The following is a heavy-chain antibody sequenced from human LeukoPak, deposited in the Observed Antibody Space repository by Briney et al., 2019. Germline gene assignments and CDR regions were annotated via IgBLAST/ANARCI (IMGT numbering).Heavy chain of an antibody. Sequence: PGRSLRLSCAASGFTFSSYAMHWVRQAQGKGLEWVAVISYDGSNKYYADSVKGRFTISRDDSKNTLDLQMNSLRAEDTAVYHCARQTSCFDYWGQGTLVTVSS. J-gene: IGHJ4*02. V-gene: IGHV3-30-3*01. CDR1: GFTFSSYA. CDR2: ISYDGSNK. CDR3: ARQTSCFDY.